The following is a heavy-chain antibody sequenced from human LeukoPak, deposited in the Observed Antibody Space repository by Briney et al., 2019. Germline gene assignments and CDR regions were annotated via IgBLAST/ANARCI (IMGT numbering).Heavy chain of an antibody. CDR1: GDSIGGSSYY. CDR2: IYYSGST. J-gene: IGHJ4*02. CDR3: ARRTGYSSGWGFDY. D-gene: IGHD5-18*01. Sequence: SETLSLTCTVSGDSIGGSSYYWGWIRQAPGKGLEWIGSIYYSGSTYYNPSLRSRVTISLDTSKNQFSLRLSSVTAADTAVYYCARRTGYSSGWGFDYWGQGTLVTVSS. V-gene: IGHV4-39*07.